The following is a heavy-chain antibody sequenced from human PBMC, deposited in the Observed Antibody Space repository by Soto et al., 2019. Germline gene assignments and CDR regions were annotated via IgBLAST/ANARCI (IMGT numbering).Heavy chain of an antibody. Sequence: GGSLRLSCAASGFTFSSYWMSWVRQAPGKGLEWVANIKQDGSEKYYVDSVKGRFTISRDNAKNSLYLQINSLRAEDTAVYYCARDSFVSAYSSSWYRNAFDIWGQGTMVTVSS. J-gene: IGHJ3*02. V-gene: IGHV3-7*01. CDR1: GFTFSSYW. CDR2: IKQDGSEK. CDR3: ARDSFVSAYSSSWYRNAFDI. D-gene: IGHD6-13*01.